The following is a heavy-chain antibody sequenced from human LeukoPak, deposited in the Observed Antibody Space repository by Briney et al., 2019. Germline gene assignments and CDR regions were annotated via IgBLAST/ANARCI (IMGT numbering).Heavy chain of an antibody. V-gene: IGHV4-34*01. J-gene: IGHJ4*02. CDR1: GGSFSGYY. Sequence: NSSETLSLTCAVYGGSFSGYYWSWIRQPPGKGLEWIGEINHSGSTNYNPSLKSRVTISVDTSKNQFSLKLSSATAADTAVYYCARSRYSCGYYFDYWGQGTLVTVSS. D-gene: IGHD5-18*01. CDR3: ARSRYSCGYYFDY. CDR2: INHSGST.